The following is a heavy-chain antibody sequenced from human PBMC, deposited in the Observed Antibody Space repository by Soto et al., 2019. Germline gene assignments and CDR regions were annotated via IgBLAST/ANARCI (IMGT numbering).Heavy chain of an antibody. D-gene: IGHD4-4*01. CDR3: ARDEGVPINYRFDY. V-gene: IGHV3-7*03. CDR1: GFSFSSYS. Sequence: EVQLVESGGGLVQPGGSLRLSCAASGFSFSSYSMSWIRQAPGKGLEWLVHIHENGHFKFYVDSVKGRFTISRDDALNSLYLQMNSLRAEDTAMYYCARDEGVPINYRFDYWGQGTLVTVSS. CDR2: IHENGHFK. J-gene: IGHJ4*02.